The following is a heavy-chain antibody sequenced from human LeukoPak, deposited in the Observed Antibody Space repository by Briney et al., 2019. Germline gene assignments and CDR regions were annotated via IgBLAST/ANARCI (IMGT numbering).Heavy chain of an antibody. Sequence: GESLKISCKGSGYPFTSYYMHWVRPAPGQGLEWMGIINPSGGSTSYAQKFQGRVTMTRDMSTSTVYMELSSLRAEDTAVYYCARDWYHAIDYWGQGTLVTVSS. CDR3: ARDWYHAIDY. CDR2: INPSGGST. J-gene: IGHJ4*02. D-gene: IGHD2-2*01. CDR1: GYPFTSYY. V-gene: IGHV1-46*01.